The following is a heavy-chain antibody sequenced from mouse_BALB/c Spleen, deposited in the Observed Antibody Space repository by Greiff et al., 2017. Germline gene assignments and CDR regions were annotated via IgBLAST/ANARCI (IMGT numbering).Heavy chain of an antibody. CDR2: IRNKANGYTT. Sequence: EVQLVESGGGLVQPGGSLRLSCATSGFTFTDYYMSWVRQPPGKALEWLGFIRNKANGYTTEYSASVKGRFTISRDNSQSILYLQMNTLRAEDSATYYCAKGRGFMDNCGQGTSVTASS. J-gene: IGHJ4*01. D-gene: IGHD3-1*01. CDR3: AKGRGFMDN. CDR1: GFTFTDYY. V-gene: IGHV7-3*02.